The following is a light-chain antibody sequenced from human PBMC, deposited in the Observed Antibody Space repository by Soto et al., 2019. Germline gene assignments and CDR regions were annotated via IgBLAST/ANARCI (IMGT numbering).Light chain of an antibody. J-gene: IGKJ1*01. CDR3: QQYDSLPGT. V-gene: IGKV3-20*01. Sequence: EIVLTQSPGTLSLSPWERATLSCRASQSVSSTYLAWYQQKPGQAPRLLIYGASSRATGIPDRFSGSGSGTDFTLTISRLEPEDFAMYYCQQYDSLPGTFGQGTKVDIK. CDR2: GAS. CDR1: QSVSSTY.